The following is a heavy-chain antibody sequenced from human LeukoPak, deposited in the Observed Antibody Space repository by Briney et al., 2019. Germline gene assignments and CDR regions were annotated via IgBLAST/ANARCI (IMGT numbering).Heavy chain of an antibody. V-gene: IGHV4-34*01. J-gene: IGHJ6*04. CDR2: INHSGST. CDR1: GGSFSGYY. Sequence: PSETLSLTCAVYGGSFSGYYWSWIRQPPGKGLEWIGEINHSGSTNYNPSLKSRVIISVDTSKNQFSLKLSSVTAADTAVYYCARVSPYSSGWWLRGGMDVWGKGTTVTVSS. CDR3: ARVSPYSSGWWLRGGMDV. D-gene: IGHD6-19*01.